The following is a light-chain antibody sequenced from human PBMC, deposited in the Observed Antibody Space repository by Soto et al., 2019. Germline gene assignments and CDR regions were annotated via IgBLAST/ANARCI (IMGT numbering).Light chain of an antibody. CDR1: SSDIGAYNY. J-gene: IGLJ1*01. CDR3: SSYTGSSSTYV. Sequence: QSALTQSASVSGSPGQSITISCTGTSSDIGAYNYVSWYQQHPGKAPKLMIYEVSNRPSGVSNRFSGSKSGNTASLTISGLQEEDEAAYYCSSYTGSSSTYVFGTGTKLTVL. V-gene: IGLV2-14*01. CDR2: EVS.